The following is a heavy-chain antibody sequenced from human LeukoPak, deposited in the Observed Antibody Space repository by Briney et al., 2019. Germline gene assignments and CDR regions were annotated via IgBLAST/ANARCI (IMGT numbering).Heavy chain of an antibody. J-gene: IGHJ6*02. CDR1: GFAFHNYA. Sequence: GGSLRLSCVGSGFAFHNYAMHWVRRPPGKGLEWVSSINWNSDTKAYADSVKGRFAISRDRARNSLYLQMDSLRPEDTALYYCAKDTGGNGAYFYAMDVWGQGTSVTVSS. CDR3: AKDTGGNGAYFYAMDV. V-gene: IGHV3-9*01. D-gene: IGHD4-23*01. CDR2: INWNSDTK.